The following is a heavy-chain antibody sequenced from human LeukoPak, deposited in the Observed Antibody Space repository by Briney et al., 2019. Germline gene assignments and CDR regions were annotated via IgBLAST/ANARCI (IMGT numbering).Heavy chain of an antibody. Sequence: PGGSLRLSCAASGFTFDDYAMHWVRQAPGKGLEWVSGISWNSGSIGYADSAKGRFTISRDNAKNSLYLQMNSLRAEDTALYYCAKDVMVRGVIITSGFDPWGQGTLVTVSS. V-gene: IGHV3-9*01. CDR2: ISWNSGSI. CDR3: AKDVMVRGVIITSGFDP. CDR1: GFTFDDYA. J-gene: IGHJ5*02. D-gene: IGHD3-10*01.